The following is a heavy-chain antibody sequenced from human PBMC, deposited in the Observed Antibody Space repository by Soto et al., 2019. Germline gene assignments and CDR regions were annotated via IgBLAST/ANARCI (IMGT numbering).Heavy chain of an antibody. Sequence: GGSLRLSCAASGFTFSNAWMNWVRQAPGKGLEWVGRIKSKTDGGTTDYAAPVKGRFTISRDDSKNTLYLQMNSLKTEDTAVYYCTTEKCCADFWSGYYNDAFDIWGQGTMVTVSS. D-gene: IGHD3-3*01. CDR1: GFTFSNAW. CDR2: IKSKTDGGTT. V-gene: IGHV3-15*07. CDR3: TTEKCCADFWSGYYNDAFDI. J-gene: IGHJ3*02.